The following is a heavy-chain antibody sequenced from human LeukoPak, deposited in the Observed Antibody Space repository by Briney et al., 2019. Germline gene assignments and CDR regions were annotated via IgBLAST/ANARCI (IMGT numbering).Heavy chain of an antibody. CDR3: ARGRHNGALYYFDY. D-gene: IGHD4-17*01. CDR2: ISSSSSYI. V-gene: IGHV3-21*01. CDR1: GFTFSSYS. Sequence: GGSLRLSCAASGFTFSSYSMNWVRQAPGKGLEWVSSISSSSSYIYYADSVKGRFTISRDNAKNSLYLQMNRLRAEDTAVYYCARGRHNGALYYFDYWGQGTLVTVSS. J-gene: IGHJ4*02.